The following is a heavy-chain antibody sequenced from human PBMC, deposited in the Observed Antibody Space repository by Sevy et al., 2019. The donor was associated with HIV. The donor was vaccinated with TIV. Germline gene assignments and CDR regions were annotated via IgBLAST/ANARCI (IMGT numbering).Heavy chain of an antibody. CDR2: ISRVGDNT. CDR1: ASTFGSYA. Sequence: GESLKISCEVPASTFGSYAMSWVRQAPGKGLEWVSAISRVGDNTYYADSVKGRFTISRDNFKNTLYLQMNSLRGDDTAVYYCAKQPDYWGRGSLVTVSS. V-gene: IGHV3-23*01. CDR3: AKQPDY. J-gene: IGHJ4*02.